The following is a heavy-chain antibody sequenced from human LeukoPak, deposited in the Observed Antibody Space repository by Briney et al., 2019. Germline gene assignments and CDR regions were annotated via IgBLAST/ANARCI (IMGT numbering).Heavy chain of an antibody. CDR2: ITGSGGST. J-gene: IGHJ4*02. CDR3: TRDLAF. CDR1: GFTFSSYG. Sequence: GGSLRLSCAASGFTFSSYGMSWVRQAPGKGLEWVSVITGSGGSTYYADSVKGRFTISRDNSKNTLYLQINSLRVEDTAVYYCTRDLAFWGQGTLVIVSS. V-gene: IGHV3-23*01.